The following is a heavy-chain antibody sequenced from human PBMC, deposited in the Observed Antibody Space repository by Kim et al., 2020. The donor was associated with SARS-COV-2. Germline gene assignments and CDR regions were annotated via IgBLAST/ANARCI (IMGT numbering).Heavy chain of an antibody. J-gene: IGHJ4*02. CDR2: IGGSGDT. V-gene: IGHV3-23*01. D-gene: IGHD2-21*01. Sequence: GGSLRLSCAASGFTFSSYVMTWVRQAPGKGLEWVSGIGGSGDTYYADSVKGRFTISRDNSKNTLYLQMNSLRAEDTAIYYCAKYCGPSTCYARFDYWGQGTLVTVSS. CDR3: AKYCGPSTCYARFDY. CDR1: GFTFSSYV.